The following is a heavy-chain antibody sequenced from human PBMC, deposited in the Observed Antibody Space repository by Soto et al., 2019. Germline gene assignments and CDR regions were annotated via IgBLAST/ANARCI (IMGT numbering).Heavy chain of an antibody. J-gene: IGHJ4*02. CDR1: GFTFSSYG. CDR3: ARADYGDYVDY. Sequence: QVQLVESGGGVVQPGRSLRLSCAASGFTFSSYGMHWVRQAPGKGLEWVAVIWYDGSNKYYADSVKGRFTISRDNSKNTLYRQMNSRRAEDTAVYYCARADYGDYVDYWGQGTLVTVSS. V-gene: IGHV3-33*01. D-gene: IGHD4-17*01. CDR2: IWYDGSNK.